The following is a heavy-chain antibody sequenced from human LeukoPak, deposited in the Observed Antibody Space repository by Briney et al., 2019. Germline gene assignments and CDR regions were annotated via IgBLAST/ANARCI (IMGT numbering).Heavy chain of an antibody. J-gene: IGHJ4*02. D-gene: IGHD4-17*01. CDR3: RTDRYGDYGDYIDY. CDR2: VSAYSGYT. V-gene: IGHV1-18*01. CDR1: GYTFTNYA. Sequence: GASVKVSCKASGYTFTNYAINWVRQAPGQGLEWMGWVSAYSGYTNSAQKFQGRVIMTIDTFTTTAYMELSRLRSDDTAVYYCRTDRYGDYGDYIDYWGQGTLVTVSS.